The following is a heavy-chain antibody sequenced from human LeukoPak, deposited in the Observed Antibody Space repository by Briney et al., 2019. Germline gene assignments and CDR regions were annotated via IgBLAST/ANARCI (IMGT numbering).Heavy chain of an antibody. CDR1: GGSISSYY. CDR2: IYCSGST. D-gene: IGHD6-13*01. CDR3: ASIAAAADWFDP. J-gene: IGHJ5*02. Sequence: SETLSLTCTVSGGSISSYYWSWIRQPAGKGLEWIGYIYCSGSTNYNPSLKSRVTISVDTSKNQFSLKLSSVTAADTAVYYCASIAAAADWFDPWGQGTLVTVSS. V-gene: IGHV4-59*01.